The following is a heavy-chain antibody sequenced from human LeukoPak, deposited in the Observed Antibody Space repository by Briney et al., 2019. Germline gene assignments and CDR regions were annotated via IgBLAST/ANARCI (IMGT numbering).Heavy chain of an antibody. V-gene: IGHV3-7*01. CDR3: ARGSLLTIFGVVIPDAFDI. CDR2: IKQDGSEK. J-gene: IGHJ3*02. CDR1: GFIFSSYW. D-gene: IGHD3-3*01. Sequence: GGSLRLSCAASGFIFSSYWMSWVRQAPGKGLEWVANIKQDGSEKYYVDSVKGRFTISRDNAKNSLYLQMNSLRAEDTAVYYCARGSLLTIFGVVIPDAFDIWGQGTMVTVSS.